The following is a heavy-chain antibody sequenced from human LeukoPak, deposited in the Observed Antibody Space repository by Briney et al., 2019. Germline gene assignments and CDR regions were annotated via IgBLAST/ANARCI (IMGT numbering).Heavy chain of an antibody. Sequence: GGSLRLSCAGSESIFSSNYMAWVRQAPGKGLEWVSVIYGGGKTYYAASVKGQFTISRDNSKHTLYLDMNNVRVEDTAVYFCGRDDAPVYNYGIQYWGQGTLVTVPS. V-gene: IGHV3-53*01. J-gene: IGHJ4*02. CDR1: ESIFSSNY. D-gene: IGHD5/OR15-5a*01. CDR2: IYGGGKT. CDR3: GRDDAPVYNYGIQY.